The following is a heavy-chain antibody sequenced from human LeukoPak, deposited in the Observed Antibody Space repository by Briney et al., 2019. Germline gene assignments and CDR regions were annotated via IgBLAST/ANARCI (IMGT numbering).Heavy chain of an antibody. CDR3: ARDDTSGGYYEFGY. V-gene: IGHV3-53*01. Sequence: PGGSLRLSCAASGFTVSSNYMSWVRQAPGKGLECVSVIGSDGRTYYANSVKGRFTISRDIPKNMLYLQMNSLRADDTAVYYCARDDTSGGYYEFGYWGQGTLVTVSS. CDR1: GFTVSSNY. J-gene: IGHJ4*02. CDR2: IGSDGRT. D-gene: IGHD6-19*01.